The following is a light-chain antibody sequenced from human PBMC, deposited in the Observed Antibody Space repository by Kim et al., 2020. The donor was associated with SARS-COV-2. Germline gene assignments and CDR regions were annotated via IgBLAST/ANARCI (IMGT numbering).Light chain of an antibody. V-gene: IGKV3-15*01. J-gene: IGKJ1*01. CDR2: GTS. CDR1: QSVSSN. Sequence: SPGEKATRSGRASQSVSSNLAWYQQKPGHAPRLLIYGTSSRATGIPARCSGSVSGTEFTLTISSLQSEDFAVYYCQQYNNWPPWTFGQGTKVEIK. CDR3: QQYNNWPPWT.